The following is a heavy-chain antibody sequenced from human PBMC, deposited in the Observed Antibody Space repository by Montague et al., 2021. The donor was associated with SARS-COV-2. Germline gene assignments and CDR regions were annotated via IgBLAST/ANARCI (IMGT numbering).Heavy chain of an antibody. D-gene: IGHD3-22*01. CDR3: ARERSADYYDGGGYHSYKYGMDV. CDR1: GGSISSSSYY. Sequence: SETLSLTCTVSGGSISSSSYYWGWIRQPPGKGLEWIGSIYYSGSTYYNPSLKSRVTISVDTSKNQFSLKVSSVTAADTAVYYCARERSADYYDGGGYHSYKYGMDVWGQGTTVTVSS. CDR2: IYYSGST. V-gene: IGHV4-39*02. J-gene: IGHJ6*02.